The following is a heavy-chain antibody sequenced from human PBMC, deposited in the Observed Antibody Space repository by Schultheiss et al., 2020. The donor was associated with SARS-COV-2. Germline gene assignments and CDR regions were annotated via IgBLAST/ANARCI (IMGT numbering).Heavy chain of an antibody. CDR3: AREDYDFWSGYGWFDP. D-gene: IGHD3-3*01. J-gene: IGHJ5*02. Sequence: SETLSLTCTVSGGSISSGDYYWSWIRQPPGKGLEWIGHIYYSGSTSYSPSLKSRVTISVDTSKNQFFLKLSSVTAADTAVYYCAREDYDFWSGYGWFDPWGQGTLVTVSS. V-gene: IGHV4-61*08. CDR2: IYYSGST. CDR1: GGSISSGDYY.